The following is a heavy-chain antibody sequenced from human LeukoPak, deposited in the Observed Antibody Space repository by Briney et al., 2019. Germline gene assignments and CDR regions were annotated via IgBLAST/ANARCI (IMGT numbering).Heavy chain of an antibody. Sequence: GGSLRLSCAASGFTFSSYGMSWVRQAPGKGLEWVSAISGSGGSTYYADSVKGRFTISRDNSKNTLYLQMNSLRAEDTAVYYCAKDSSVHYYDSRNLDYWGQGTLVTVSS. V-gene: IGHV3-23*01. CDR3: AKDSSVHYYDSRNLDY. D-gene: IGHD3-22*01. J-gene: IGHJ4*02. CDR1: GFTFSSYG. CDR2: ISGSGGST.